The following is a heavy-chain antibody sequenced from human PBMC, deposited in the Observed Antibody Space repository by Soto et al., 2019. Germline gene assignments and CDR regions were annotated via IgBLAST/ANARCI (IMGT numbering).Heavy chain of an antibody. CDR2: INSDGSVS. CDR1: GFTFSNYW. CDR3: ARGDCVGGTCYSLAGSFYYYMDV. D-gene: IGHD2-15*01. V-gene: IGHV3-74*01. J-gene: IGHJ6*03. Sequence: EVQLVESGGGLVQPGGSLRLSCAASGFTFSNYWMYWVRQAPGKGLVWDSRINSDGSVSSYADSVKGRLTISRDNVKNTLYLQMDSLRAEDTAVYYCARGDCVGGTCYSLAGSFYYYMDVWGKGTTVTVFS.